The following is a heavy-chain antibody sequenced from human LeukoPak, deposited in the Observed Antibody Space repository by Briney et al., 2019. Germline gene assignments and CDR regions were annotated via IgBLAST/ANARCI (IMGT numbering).Heavy chain of an antibody. J-gene: IGHJ4*02. CDR1: GYTFTSYG. V-gene: IGHV1-69*04. CDR2: IIPILGIA. Sequence: GASVKVSCKASGYTFTSYGISWVRQAPGQGLEWMGRIIPILGIANYAQKFQGRVTITADKSTSTAYMELSSLRSEDTAVYYCARERGYYGSGIPYYFDYWGQGTLVTVSS. CDR3: ARERGYYGSGIPYYFDY. D-gene: IGHD3-10*01.